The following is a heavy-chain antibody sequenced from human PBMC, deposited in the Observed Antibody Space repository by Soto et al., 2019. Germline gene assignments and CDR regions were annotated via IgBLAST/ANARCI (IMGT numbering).Heavy chain of an antibody. Sequence: ASVKVSCKVSGYSLTELSIHWVRHAPGKGLERMGGFDPKDGKVVYAQTLAARVTMTEDTATDTVYMELESLTSEDTAVYHCATVRGVGRYWFDTWGPGILVTVSS. CDR1: GYSLTELS. CDR2: FDPKDGKV. J-gene: IGHJ5*02. V-gene: IGHV1-24*01. CDR3: ATVRGVGRYWFDT. D-gene: IGHD2-8*02.